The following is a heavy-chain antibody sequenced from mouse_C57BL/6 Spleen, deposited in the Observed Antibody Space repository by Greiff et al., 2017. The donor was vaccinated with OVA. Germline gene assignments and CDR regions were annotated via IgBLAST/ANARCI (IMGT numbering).Heavy chain of an antibody. J-gene: IGHJ3*01. D-gene: IGHD2-4*01. CDR1: GYTFTSYW. CDR3: AIWDDYDDWLAY. CDR2: IDPSDSET. Sequence: QVQLQQPGAELVRPGSSVKLSCKASGYTFTSYWMHWVKQRPIQGLEWIGDIDPSDSETPYNQKFKGKATLTVNQSSSTAYMHISSLTSEDSSVYYCAIWDDYDDWLAYWGQGTLVTVSA. V-gene: IGHV1-52*01.